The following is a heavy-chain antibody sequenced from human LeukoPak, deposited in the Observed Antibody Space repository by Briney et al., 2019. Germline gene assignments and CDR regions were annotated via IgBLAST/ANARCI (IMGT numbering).Heavy chain of an antibody. CDR3: GLYYYGSGYDY. CDR2: ISSSSSTI. CDR1: GGSISSIT. D-gene: IGHD3-10*01. Sequence: LSLTCTVSGGSISSITYYWGWIRQPPGKGLEWVSYISSSSSTIYYADSVKGRFTISRDNAKNSLYLQMNSLRAEDTAVYYCGLYYYGSGYDYWGQGTLVTVSS. V-gene: IGHV3-11*04. J-gene: IGHJ4*02.